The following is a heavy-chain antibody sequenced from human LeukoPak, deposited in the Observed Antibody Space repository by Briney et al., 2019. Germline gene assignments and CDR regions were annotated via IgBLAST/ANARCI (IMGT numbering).Heavy chain of an antibody. J-gene: IGHJ3*02. CDR1: GGSISSGDYY. D-gene: IGHD6-19*01. V-gene: IGHV4-30-4*01. CDR3: ARETPQWLGANGAFDI. CDR2: IYYSGST. Sequence: SKTLSLTCTVSGGSISSGDYYWSWIRQPPGKGLEWIGYIYYSGSTNYNPSLKSRVTISLDTSKNQFSLKLSSVTAADTAVYYCARETPQWLGANGAFDIWGQGTMVTVSS.